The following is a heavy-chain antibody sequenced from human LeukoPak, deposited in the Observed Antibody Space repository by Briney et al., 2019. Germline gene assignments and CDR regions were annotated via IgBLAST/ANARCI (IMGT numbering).Heavy chain of an antibody. V-gene: IGHV3-21*01. CDR1: GFTFSSYS. CDR2: ISSSSSYI. D-gene: IGHD3-22*01. CDR3: AREPYYYDSSGYLGGYYFDY. Sequence: GGSLRLSCAASGFTFSSYSMNWVRQAPGKGLEWVSSISSSSSYIYCADSVKGRFTISRDNAKNSLYLQMNSLRAEDTAVYYCAREPYYYDSSGYLGGYYFDYWGQGTLVTVSS. J-gene: IGHJ4*02.